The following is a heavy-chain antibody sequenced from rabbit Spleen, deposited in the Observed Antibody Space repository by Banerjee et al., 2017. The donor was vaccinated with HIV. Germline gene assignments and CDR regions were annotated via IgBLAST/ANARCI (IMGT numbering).Heavy chain of an antibody. V-gene: IGHV1S40*01. D-gene: IGHD8-1*01. CDR2: INTATGKA. CDR3: ARDTGSSFSSYGMDL. Sequence: QSLEESGGDLVKPGASLTLTCKASGFSFSDTDVMCWVRQAPGKGLEWIACINTATGKAVYASWAKGRFTISKTSSTTVTLQMTSLTAADTATYFCARDTGSSFSSYGMDLWGPGTLVTVS. J-gene: IGHJ6*01. CDR1: GFSFSDTDV.